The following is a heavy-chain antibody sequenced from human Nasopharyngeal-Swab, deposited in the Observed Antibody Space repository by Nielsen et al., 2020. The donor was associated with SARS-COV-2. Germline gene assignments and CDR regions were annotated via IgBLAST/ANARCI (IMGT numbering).Heavy chain of an antibody. V-gene: IGHV3-21*01. CDR3: ARDARLTIFGVDPPGYYGMDV. CDR1: GFTFSSYS. D-gene: IGHD3-3*01. J-gene: IGHJ6*02. Sequence: GGSLRLSCAASGFTFSSYSMNWVRQAPGKGLEWVSSISSSSSYIYYADSVKGRFTISRDNAKNSLYPQMNSLRAEDTAVYYCARDARLTIFGVDPPGYYGMDVWGQGTTVTVSS. CDR2: ISSSSSYI.